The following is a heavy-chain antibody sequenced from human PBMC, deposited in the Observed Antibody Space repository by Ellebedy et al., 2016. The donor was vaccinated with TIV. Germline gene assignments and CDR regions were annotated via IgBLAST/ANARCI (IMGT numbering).Heavy chain of an antibody. J-gene: IGHJ4*02. D-gene: IGHD6-19*01. CDR2: ISGSGGST. CDR1: GFTFSSYA. Sequence: GESLKISXAASGFTFSSYAMSWVRQAPGKGLEWVSAISGSGGSTYYADSVKGRFTISRDNSKNTLYLQMNSLRAEDTAVYYCARGISGLLWYSSGWYFDYWGQGTLVTVSS. V-gene: IGHV3-23*01. CDR3: ARGISGLLWYSSGWYFDY.